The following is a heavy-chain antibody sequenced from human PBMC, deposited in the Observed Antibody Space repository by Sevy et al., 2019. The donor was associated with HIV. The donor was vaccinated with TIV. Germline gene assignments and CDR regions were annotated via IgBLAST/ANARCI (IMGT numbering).Heavy chain of an antibody. Sequence: GGSLRLSCEVSGFTFSKYWMHWVRQAPGKGLVWVSRINGDGNSPIYADSVQGRFIISRDNAKNTLFLQMNSLRAEDTGIYYCAREGVDFWSGPVDYYYGMDVWGQGTTVTVSS. J-gene: IGHJ6*02. CDR3: AREGVDFWSGPVDYYYGMDV. CDR2: INGDGNSP. D-gene: IGHD3-3*01. CDR1: GFTFSKYW. V-gene: IGHV3-74*01.